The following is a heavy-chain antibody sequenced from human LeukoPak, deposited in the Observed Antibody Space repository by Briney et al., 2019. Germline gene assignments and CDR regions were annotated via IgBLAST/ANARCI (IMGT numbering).Heavy chain of an antibody. CDR3: AKAGVRGGIVVVPADIPPLGNWFDP. J-gene: IGHJ5*02. CDR2: ISGSGGST. Sequence: GESLRHSCAASGFTFSDYDMSWIRQAPGKGLEWVSAISGSGGSTYYADSVKGRFTISRDNSKNTLYLQMNSLRAEDTAVYYCAKAGVRGGIVVVPADIPPLGNWFDPWGQGTLVTVSS. V-gene: IGHV3-23*01. CDR1: GFTFSDYD. D-gene: IGHD2-2*02.